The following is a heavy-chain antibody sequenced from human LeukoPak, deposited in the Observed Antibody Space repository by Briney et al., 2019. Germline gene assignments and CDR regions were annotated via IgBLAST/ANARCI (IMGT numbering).Heavy chain of an antibody. J-gene: IGHJ4*02. D-gene: IGHD2-21*01. Sequence: SVKVSCKASGYTFTSYGISWVRQAPGQGLEWMGGIIPIFGTANYAQKFQGRVTITADESTSTAYTELSSLRSEDTAVYYCARVTAYCGGDCYTGDFDYWGQGTLVTVSS. CDR2: IIPIFGTA. V-gene: IGHV1-69*13. CDR1: GYTFTSYG. CDR3: ARVTAYCGGDCYTGDFDY.